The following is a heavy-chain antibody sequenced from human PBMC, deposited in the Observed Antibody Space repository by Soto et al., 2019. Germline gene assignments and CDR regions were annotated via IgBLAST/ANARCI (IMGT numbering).Heavy chain of an antibody. J-gene: IGHJ6*02. Sequence: LSLTCTVSGGSISSSSYYWGWIRQPPGKGLEWIGSIYYSGSTYYNPSLKSRVTISVDTSKNQFSLKLSSVTAADTAVYYCARHERGSEGDFWSGYYYYGMDVWGQGTTVTVSS. CDR2: IYYSGST. CDR1: GGSISSSSYY. D-gene: IGHD3-3*01. CDR3: ARHERGSEGDFWSGYYYYGMDV. V-gene: IGHV4-39*01.